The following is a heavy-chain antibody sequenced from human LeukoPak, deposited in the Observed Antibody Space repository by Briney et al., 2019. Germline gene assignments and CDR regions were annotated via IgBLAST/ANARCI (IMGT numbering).Heavy chain of an antibody. CDR1: GGTLNSYA. D-gene: IGHD2-15*01. CDR2: VIPIFGAT. Sequence: SVKVSCKASGGTLNSYAISWVRQAPEQGLEWMGRVIPIFGATNYAQKFQGRVTITTVESTSTAYMELSSPRSEDTAVYYCASCSGGSCYNFDYWGQGTLVTVSS. CDR3: ASCSGGSCYNFDY. J-gene: IGHJ4*02. V-gene: IGHV1-69*05.